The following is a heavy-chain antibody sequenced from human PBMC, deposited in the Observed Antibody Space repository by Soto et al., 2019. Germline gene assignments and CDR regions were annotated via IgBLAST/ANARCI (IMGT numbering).Heavy chain of an antibody. Sequence: GGSLRLSCAASGFTFSSYGMHWVRQAPGKGLEWVAVIWYDGSNKYYADSVKGRFTISRDNSKNTLYLQMNSLRAEDTAVYYCARAIYCSGGSCYEGEAGPTLGYWGQGTLVTVSS. CDR2: IWYDGSNK. D-gene: IGHD2-15*01. CDR3: ARAIYCSGGSCYEGEAGPTLGY. CDR1: GFTFSSYG. V-gene: IGHV3-33*01. J-gene: IGHJ4*02.